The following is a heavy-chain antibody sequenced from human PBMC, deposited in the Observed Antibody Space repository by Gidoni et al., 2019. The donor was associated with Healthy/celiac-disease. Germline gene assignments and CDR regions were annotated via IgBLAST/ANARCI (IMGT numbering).Heavy chain of an antibody. CDR3: ARDGPGVAGYYYYGMDV. CDR1: GFTFSDYY. Sequence: QVQLVESGGGLVKPGGYLRLPWAASGFTFSDYYMSWIRQAPGKGLEWVSYISSSGSTIYYADSVKGRLTISRDNAKNSLYLQMNSLRAADTAVYYCARDGPGVAGYYYYGMDVWGQGTTVTVSS. D-gene: IGHD6-19*01. J-gene: IGHJ6*02. V-gene: IGHV3-11*01. CDR2: ISSSGSTI.